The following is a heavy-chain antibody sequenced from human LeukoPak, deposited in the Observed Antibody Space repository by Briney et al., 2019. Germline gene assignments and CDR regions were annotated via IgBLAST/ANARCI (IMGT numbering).Heavy chain of an antibody. CDR2: INQDGSEK. V-gene: IGHV3-7*05. D-gene: IGHD3-10*01. CDR1: GFTFSSYW. CDR3: ASTSSFTYHYGSGRQGAFDM. J-gene: IGHJ3*02. Sequence: GGSLRLSCAASGFTFSSYWMNWVRQAPGRGLEWVANINQDGSEKYYVDSVKGRFTISRDNAKNSLYLQMNSLRAEDTAVYYCASTSSFTYHYGSGRQGAFDMWGQGTMVTVSS.